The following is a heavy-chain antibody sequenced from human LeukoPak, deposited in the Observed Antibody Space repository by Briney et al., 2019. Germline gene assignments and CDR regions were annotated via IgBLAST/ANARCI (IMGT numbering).Heavy chain of an antibody. CDR2: IYYSGTT. J-gene: IGHJ3*02. CDR1: GDSIGSSSYY. CDR3: ARDRFAIAVDAFDI. D-gene: IGHD6-19*01. V-gene: IGHV4-39*02. Sequence: SETLSLTCTVSGDSIGSSSYYWGWIRQPPGKGLEWIGSIYYSGTTYYNPSLQSRVIISVDTSKYQFSLKLSSVTAADTAVYFCARDRFAIAVDAFDIWGQGTMVTVSS.